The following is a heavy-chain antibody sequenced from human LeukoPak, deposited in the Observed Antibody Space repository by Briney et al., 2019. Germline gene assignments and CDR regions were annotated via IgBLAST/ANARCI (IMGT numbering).Heavy chain of an antibody. CDR1: GGSISSTTYY. V-gene: IGHV4-39*02. CDR3: ARDGTRRSYGMDV. J-gene: IGHJ6*02. CDR2: IYYNGNT. Sequence: SEALSLTCTVSGGSISSTTYYWGWIRQPPGKGLEWIGSIYYNGNTYYNPSLKSRVTISADTSKDQFSLKLSSVTAADTAVYYCARDGTRRSYGMDVWGQGTTVTVSS.